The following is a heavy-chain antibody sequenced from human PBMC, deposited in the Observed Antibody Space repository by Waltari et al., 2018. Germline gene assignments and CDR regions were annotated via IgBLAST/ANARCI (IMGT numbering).Heavy chain of an antibody. CDR3: ARKDSSGYFVRPRFDY. CDR2: INLSGRT. D-gene: IGHD3-22*01. CDR1: GGSVSGYY. Sequence: QVQLQQWGAGLLKPSETLSLTCAAYGGSVSGYYWSGIRLPPGKGLEGIGEINLSGRTNYNPSLKSRVTISVDTSKNQFSLNLSSVTAADTAVYYCARKDSSGYFVRPRFDYWGQGTLVTVSS. J-gene: IGHJ4*02. V-gene: IGHV4-34*01.